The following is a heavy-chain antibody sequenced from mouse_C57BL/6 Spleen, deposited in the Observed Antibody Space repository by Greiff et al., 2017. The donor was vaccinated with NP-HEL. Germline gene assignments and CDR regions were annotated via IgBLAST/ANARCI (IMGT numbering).Heavy chain of an antibody. CDR2: IDPSDSYT. D-gene: IGHD1-1*01. J-gene: IGHJ4*01. V-gene: IGHV1-50*01. CDR3: ARRLLRYAMDY. CDR1: GYTFTSYW. Sequence: VQLQQPGAELVKPGASVKLSCKASGYTFTSYWMQWVKQRPGQGLEWIGEIDPSDSYTNSNQKFKGKATLTVDTSSSTAYMQLSRLTSEDSAVYYCARRLLRYAMDYWGQGTSVTVSS.